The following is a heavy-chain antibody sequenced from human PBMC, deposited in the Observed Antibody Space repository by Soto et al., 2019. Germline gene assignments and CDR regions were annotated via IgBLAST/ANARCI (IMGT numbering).Heavy chain of an antibody. V-gene: IGHV3-33*08. CDR3: ARVDSIAAAGNYYYYGMDV. CDR2: IWYDGSNK. J-gene: IGHJ6*02. D-gene: IGHD6-13*01. Sequence: GGSLRLSCAASGFTFSSYGMHWVRQAPGKGLEWVAVIWYDGSNKYYADSVKGRFTISRDNSKNTLYLQMNSLRAEDTAVYYCARVDSIAAAGNYYYYGMDVWGQGTTVTAP. CDR1: GFTFSSYG.